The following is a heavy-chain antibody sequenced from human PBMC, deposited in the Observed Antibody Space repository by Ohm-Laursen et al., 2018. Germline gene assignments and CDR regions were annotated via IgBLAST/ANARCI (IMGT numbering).Heavy chain of an antibody. CDR2: IWYDGSNK. D-gene: IGHD2-21*01. J-gene: IGHJ4*02. CDR3: AGDPGDADTFDY. V-gene: IGHV3-33*03. Sequence: SLRLSCTASGFIFRNFGMHWVRQAPGKGLEWVAAIWYDGSNKYYADSVKGRFTISRDNSKNTLNLQMNSLRTEDTAVYYCAGDPGDADTFDYWGQGTLVTVSS. CDR1: GFIFRNFG.